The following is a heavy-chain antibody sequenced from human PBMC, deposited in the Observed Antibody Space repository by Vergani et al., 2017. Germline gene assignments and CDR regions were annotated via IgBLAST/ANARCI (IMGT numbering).Heavy chain of an antibody. Sequence: EVQLVESGGGLVQPGRSLRLSCAASGFTFDDYAMHWVRQAPGKGLEWVSGISWNSGSIGYADSVKGRFTISRDNAKNSLYLQMNSLRAEDTALYYCAKVGFTWELLFDYWGKGTLVTVSS. V-gene: IGHV3-9*01. CDR3: AKVGFTWELLFDY. CDR1: GFTFDDYA. D-gene: IGHD2-15*01. CDR2: ISWNSGSI. J-gene: IGHJ4*02.